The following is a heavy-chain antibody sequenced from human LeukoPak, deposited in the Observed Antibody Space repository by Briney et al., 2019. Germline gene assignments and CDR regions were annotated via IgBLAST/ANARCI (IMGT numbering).Heavy chain of an antibody. CDR3: ARGAGGSLFDY. Sequence: PSETLSLTCTVSGGSISSYYWRWIRQPPGKGLEWIGYIYYSGSTNYNPSLKSRVTISVDTSKNQFSLKLSSVTAADTAVYYCARGAGGSLFDYWGQGTLVTVSS. D-gene: IGHD3-16*01. CDR1: GGSISSYY. V-gene: IGHV4-59*01. J-gene: IGHJ4*02. CDR2: IYYSGST.